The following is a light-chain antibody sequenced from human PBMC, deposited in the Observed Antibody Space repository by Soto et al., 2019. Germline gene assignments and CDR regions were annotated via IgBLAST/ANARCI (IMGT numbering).Light chain of an antibody. Sequence: QLVLTQPPSASGTPGQRVTISCSGSSSNIGSRTVNWYQQLPGTAPKLLIYRNNQRPSGVPDRFSGSKSGASASLAISGLQSEDEADYYCAAWDDSLNGGVFGGGTKLTVL. J-gene: IGLJ3*02. V-gene: IGLV1-44*01. CDR1: SSNIGSRT. CDR2: RNN. CDR3: AAWDDSLNGGV.